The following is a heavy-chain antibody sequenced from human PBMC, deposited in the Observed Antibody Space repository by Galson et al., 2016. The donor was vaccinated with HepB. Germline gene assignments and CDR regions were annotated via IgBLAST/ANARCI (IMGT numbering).Heavy chain of an antibody. CDR1: GFTFSTYW. V-gene: IGHV3-7*02. CDR3: ARNRLGWSLLEAIDS. J-gene: IGHJ4*02. CDR2: INHDGSEK. Sequence: SLRLSCAASGFTFSTYWMSWVRQAPGKGLEWVANINHDGSEKYYADSVKGRFTISRDNAKNSLHLQMNSLRAEDTAVYYCARNRLGWSLLEAIDSWGQGTLVTVSS. D-gene: IGHD2-15*01.